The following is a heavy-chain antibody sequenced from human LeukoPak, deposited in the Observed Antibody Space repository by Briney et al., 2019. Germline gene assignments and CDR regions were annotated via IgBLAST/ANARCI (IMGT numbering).Heavy chain of an antibody. CDR2: IYHSGST. CDR3: ARDPLVGATLAFDY. CDR1: GGSISSSSYY. D-gene: IGHD1-26*01. V-gene: IGHV4-39*07. J-gene: IGHJ4*02. Sequence: PSETLSLTCTVSGGSISSSSYYWGWIRQPPGKGLEWIGSIYHSGSTYYNPSLKSRVTISVDTSKNQFSLKLSSVTAADTAVYYCARDPLVGATLAFDYWGQGTLVTVSS.